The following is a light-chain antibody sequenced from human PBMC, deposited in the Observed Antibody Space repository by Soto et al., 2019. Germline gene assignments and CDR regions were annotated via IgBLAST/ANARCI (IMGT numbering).Light chain of an antibody. CDR2: KAS. Sequence: DIQMTQSPSPLSASVGDRVTITCPASQSISTWLAWYQQKPGKAPKLVIYKASSLESGVPSRFSGSGSGTEFTLTISSLQPDDFATYYCQQYKSVSLLTFGGGTKVEIK. J-gene: IGKJ4*02. V-gene: IGKV1-5*03. CDR3: QQYKSVSLLT. CDR1: QSISTW.